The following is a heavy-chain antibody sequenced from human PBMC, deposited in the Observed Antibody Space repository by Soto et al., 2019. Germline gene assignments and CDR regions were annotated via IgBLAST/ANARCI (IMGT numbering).Heavy chain of an antibody. D-gene: IGHD3-3*01. CDR1: GGSLSNYY. CDR3: ARGSFWSGFFNWFDP. J-gene: IGHJ5*02. CDR2: IFHSGSI. Sequence: NPSETLSLTCSVSGGSLSNYYWSWTRQPPGKGLEWIGYIFHSGSINFNPSLESRVTMSVDTSKNQFSLNLSSVTAADTAIYYCARGSFWSGFFNWFDPWGQGTLVT. V-gene: IGHV4-59*01.